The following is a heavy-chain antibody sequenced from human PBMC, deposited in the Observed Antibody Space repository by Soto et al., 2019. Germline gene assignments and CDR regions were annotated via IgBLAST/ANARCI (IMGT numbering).Heavy chain of an antibody. J-gene: IGHJ6*02. CDR2: XMPVFPTP. CDR3: XRXKDRQQLGGNYYYMLDV. D-gene: IGHD3-3*02. V-gene: IGHV1-69*12. Sequence: QVQLVQSGAEVKKPGSSVKVSCKSSGGTFSTSAISWXXXXXXXGLEWVXXXMPVFPTPDYAQKFQGRVTITADESTTTTYXXXTGLRADXXXXXXXXRXKDRQQLGGNYYYMLDVWGQGTAITVAS. CDR1: GGTFSTSA.